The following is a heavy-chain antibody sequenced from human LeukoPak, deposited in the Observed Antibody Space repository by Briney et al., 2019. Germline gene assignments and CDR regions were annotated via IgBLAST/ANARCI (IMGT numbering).Heavy chain of an antibody. Sequence: ASVKVSCKASGGTFSSYTISWVRQAPGQGLEWMGRIIPILGIANYAQKFQGRVTITADKSTSTAYVELSSLRSEDTAVYYCAREGQMATITGAFDIWGQGTMVTVSS. D-gene: IGHD5-12*01. CDR2: IIPILGIA. J-gene: IGHJ3*02. CDR3: AREGQMATITGAFDI. V-gene: IGHV1-69*04. CDR1: GGTFSSYT.